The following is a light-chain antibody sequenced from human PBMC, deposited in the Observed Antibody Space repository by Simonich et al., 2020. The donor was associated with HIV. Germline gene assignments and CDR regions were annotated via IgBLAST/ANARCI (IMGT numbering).Light chain of an antibody. CDR1: QSVSTW. Sequence: IQLTQSPSFLSASVGDRVTITCRASQSVSTWVAWYQQKPGKAPKLLIYKASSLESGVPLRFSGSGFGTEFTLTISSLQPDDFATYYCQQYNNYRTFGQGTKVEIK. CDR3: QQYNNYRT. V-gene: IGKV1-5*03. CDR2: KAS. J-gene: IGKJ1*01.